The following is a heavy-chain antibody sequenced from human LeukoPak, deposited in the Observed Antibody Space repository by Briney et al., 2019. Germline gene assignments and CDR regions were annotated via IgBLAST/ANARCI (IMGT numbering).Heavy chain of an antibody. Sequence: GGSLRLSCTASGFTFGDYAMSWFRQAPGKGLEWVGFIRSKAYGGTTEYAASVKGRFTISRDDSKSIAYLQMNSLKTEDTAVYYCTRDLDSSGYYVDYYYYGMDVWGQGTTVTVSS. V-gene: IGHV3-49*03. CDR2: IRSKAYGGTT. CDR3: TRDLDSSGYYVDYYYYGMDV. D-gene: IGHD3-22*01. CDR1: GFTFGDYA. J-gene: IGHJ6*02.